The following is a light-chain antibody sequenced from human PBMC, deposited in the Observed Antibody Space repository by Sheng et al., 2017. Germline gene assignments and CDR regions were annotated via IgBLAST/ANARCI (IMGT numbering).Light chain of an antibody. J-gene: IGKJ1*01. V-gene: IGKV3-20*01. CDR1: QSIGFY. Sequence: EIVLTQSPVTLSLSPGERATLSCRASQSIGFYLAWYQQKVGQAPRLLIYDASKRATGIPARFSGSGSGTDFTLTISRLEPEDFAVYYCQQYGSSPWTFGQGTKVEIK. CDR2: DAS. CDR3: QQYGSSPWT.